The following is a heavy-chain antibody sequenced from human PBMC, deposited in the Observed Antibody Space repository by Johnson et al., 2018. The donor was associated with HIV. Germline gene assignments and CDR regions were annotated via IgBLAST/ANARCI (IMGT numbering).Heavy chain of an antibody. V-gene: IGHV3-9*01. CDR3: ARGPIADDAFDI. D-gene: IGHD3-16*02. CDR1: GFTFDDYA. J-gene: IGHJ3*02. Sequence: VQLVESGGGFVKPGGSLRLSCAASGFTFDDYAMHWVRQAPGKGLEWVSGISWNSGSIGYADSVKGRFTISRDNSKNTLYLQMNSLRAEDTAVYFCARGPIADDAFDIWGQGTMVTVSS. CDR2: ISWNSGSI.